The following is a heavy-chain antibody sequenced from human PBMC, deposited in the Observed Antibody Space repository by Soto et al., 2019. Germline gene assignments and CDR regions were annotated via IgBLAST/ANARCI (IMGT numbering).Heavy chain of an antibody. CDR1: GGSISSDDYF. Sequence: QVQLQESGPGLVKPSQTLSLTCTVSGGSISSDDYFWSWIRQHPGKGLEWIGSIYYSGNTYYNPSLTSRVTISVDTSKNQFSLRLSSVTAADTAVYYCAGSGTSFMITFGGVINSALDYWGQGTLVTVSS. CDR2: IYYSGNT. V-gene: IGHV4-31*03. D-gene: IGHD3-16*02. CDR3: AGSGTSFMITFGGVINSALDY. J-gene: IGHJ4*02.